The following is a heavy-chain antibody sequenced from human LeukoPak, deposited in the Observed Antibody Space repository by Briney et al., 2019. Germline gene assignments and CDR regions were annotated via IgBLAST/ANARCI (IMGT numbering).Heavy chain of an antibody. V-gene: IGHV4-59*08. CDR2: IYYSGST. CDR3: ARYRHDYVWGSYRYIAFDI. J-gene: IGHJ3*02. Sequence: SETLSLTCTVSGGSISSYYWSWIRQPPGKGLEWIGYIYYSGSTNYNPSPKSRVTISVDTSKNQFSLKLSSVTAADTAVYYCARYRHDYVWGSYRYIAFDIWGQGTMVTVSS. D-gene: IGHD3-16*02. CDR1: GGSISSYY.